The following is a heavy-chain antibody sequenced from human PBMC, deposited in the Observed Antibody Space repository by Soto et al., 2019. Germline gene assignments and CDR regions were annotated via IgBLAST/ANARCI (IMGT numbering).Heavy chain of an antibody. D-gene: IGHD2-2*01. CDR3: ARVRVVPAAWVVDWFDP. Sequence: QVQLQESGPGLVKPSQTLSLTCTVSGGSISSGGYYWSWIRQHPGKGLEWIGYIYYSGSTYYTPSLKSRVTISVDTSKNQFSLKLSSVTAADTAVYYCARVRVVPAAWVVDWFDPWAREPWSPSPQ. V-gene: IGHV4-31*03. CDR1: GGSISSGGYY. CDR2: IYYSGST. J-gene: IGHJ5*02.